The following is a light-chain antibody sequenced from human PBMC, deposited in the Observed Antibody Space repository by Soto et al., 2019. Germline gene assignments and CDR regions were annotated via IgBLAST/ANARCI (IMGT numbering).Light chain of an antibody. V-gene: IGLV1-44*01. CDR2: GNN. CDR1: GSSIGTNT. CDR3: AAWDGSLNNVL. J-gene: IGLJ2*01. Sequence: QSVLTQPPSASGTPGQRVTISCSGSGSSIGTNTVNWYRQLPGTAPKLLIYGNNQRPSEVPDRFSGSKSGTSASLGISGLQSEDEADYYCAAWDGSLNNVLFGGGTKLTVL.